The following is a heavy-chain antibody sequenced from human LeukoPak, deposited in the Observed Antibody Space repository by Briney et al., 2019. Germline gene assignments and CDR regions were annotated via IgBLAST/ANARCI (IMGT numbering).Heavy chain of an antibody. J-gene: IGHJ4*02. V-gene: IGHV3-15*01. Sequence: GGSLRLSCAASGFTLSNAWMSWVRQAPGKGREWVGRTKKKADGGTTDYAAPVKGRFTISRDDSKNTLYLQMNSLKTEDTALYYCTAYYYGSGSNYIDYWGQGTLVTVSS. CDR2: TKKKADGGTT. D-gene: IGHD3-10*01. CDR1: GFTLSNAW. CDR3: TAYYYGSGSNYIDY.